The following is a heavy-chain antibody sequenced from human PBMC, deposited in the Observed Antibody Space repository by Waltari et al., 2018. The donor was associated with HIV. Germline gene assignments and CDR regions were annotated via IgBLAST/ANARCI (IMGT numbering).Heavy chain of an antibody. D-gene: IGHD5-18*01. V-gene: IGHV3-74*01. Sequence: EVQLVESGGGLVQPGGSLRLSCAAPGFTFNRYCMHWLRQAPGKGLVWVSRINSDGSITSHADSVKGRFTISRDNARNTLYLQMNSLGAEDTAMYYCAKGGTSGYTFGFGRWGQGTLVTVSS. J-gene: IGHJ1*01. CDR1: GFTFNRYC. CDR2: INSDGSIT. CDR3: AKGGTSGYTFGFGR.